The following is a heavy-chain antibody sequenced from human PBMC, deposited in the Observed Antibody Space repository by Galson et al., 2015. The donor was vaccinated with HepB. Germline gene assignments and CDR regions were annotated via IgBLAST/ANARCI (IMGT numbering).Heavy chain of an antibody. CDR1: GYTFSRHY. D-gene: IGHD3-22*01. J-gene: IGHJ6*03. Sequence: QSGAEVKKPGASVKVSCKVFGYTFSRHYIHWVRQAPGQGLEWMGVSNPNDGSTNYAQEFRGRVTVTRDTSTSTVYMELSSLRSEDTAVYYCARDHYDSHGYPHYYFYYMDVWGKGTTVTVSS. CDR3: ARDHYDSHGYPHYYFYYMDV. V-gene: IGHV1-46*01. CDR2: SNPNDGST.